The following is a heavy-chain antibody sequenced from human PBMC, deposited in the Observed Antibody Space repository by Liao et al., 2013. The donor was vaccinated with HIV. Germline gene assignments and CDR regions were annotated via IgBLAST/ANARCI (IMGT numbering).Heavy chain of an antibody. CDR3: ARPRGYNWPRGYFDL. V-gene: IGHV4-34*01. D-gene: IGHD1-1*01. CDR1: GGSFRRHY. Sequence: QVQLQQWGAGLLTPSETLSLTCAVYGGSFRRHYWSWIRQPPGKGLEWIGEINESGITNYNPSLKSRVTLSFDTSNYQFSLKLTSVTAADTAFYYCARPRGYNWPRGYFDLWGRGTLVAVSS. CDR2: INESGIT. J-gene: IGHJ2*01.